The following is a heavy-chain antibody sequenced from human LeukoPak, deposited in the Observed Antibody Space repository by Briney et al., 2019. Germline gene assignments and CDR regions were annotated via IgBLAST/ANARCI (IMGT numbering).Heavy chain of an antibody. D-gene: IGHD3-22*01. CDR2: ISTSSHTI. CDR1: GFTFSTYS. Sequence: GGSLRLSCAASGFTFSTYSMNWVRQAPGKGLEWVSYISTSSHTIYYADSVKSRFTISRDNAKNSLYLQMNSLRDEDTAVYSCARGGSGYGDYYYFYAMDVWGQGTTVTVSS. CDR3: ARGGSGYGDYYYFYAMDV. J-gene: IGHJ6*02. V-gene: IGHV3-48*02.